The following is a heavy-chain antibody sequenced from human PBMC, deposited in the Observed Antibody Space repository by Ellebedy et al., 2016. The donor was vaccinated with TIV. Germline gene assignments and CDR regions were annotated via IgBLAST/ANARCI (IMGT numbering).Heavy chain of an antibody. J-gene: IGHJ4*02. CDR3: ARDHLVDTFIAFDY. Sequence: AASVKVSCKASGYTFTSYYMHWVRQAPGQGLEWMGIINPSGGSTSYAQNLQGRVTMTRDTYTSTVYMELSSLRSEDTAVFYCARDHLVDTFIAFDYWGQGTLVTVSS. V-gene: IGHV1-46*04. D-gene: IGHD5-18*01. CDR2: INPSGGST. CDR1: GYTFTSYY.